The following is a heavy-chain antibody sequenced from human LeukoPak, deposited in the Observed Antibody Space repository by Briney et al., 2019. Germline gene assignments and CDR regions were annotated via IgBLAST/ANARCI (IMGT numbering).Heavy chain of an antibody. CDR2: ISGSGGST. J-gene: IGHJ3*02. CDR1: GFTFSSYA. Sequence: GGSLRLSCAASGFTFSSYAMSWVRQAQGKGLEWVSAISGSGGSTYYADSVKGRFTISRDNSKNTLYLQMNSLRAEDTAVYYCAKGELRFLESAAFDIWVQGTMVTVSS. D-gene: IGHD3-3*01. V-gene: IGHV3-23*01. CDR3: AKGELRFLESAAFDI.